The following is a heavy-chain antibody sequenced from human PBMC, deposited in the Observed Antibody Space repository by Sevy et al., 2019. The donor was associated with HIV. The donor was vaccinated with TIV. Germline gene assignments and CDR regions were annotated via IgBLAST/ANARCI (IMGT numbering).Heavy chain of an antibody. J-gene: IGHJ4*02. CDR1: GFSVEDYR. CDR3: AWWPPACHFDGGGYFDF. CDR2: GSGGGDPM. Sequence: GGSLRLSCVTSGFSVEDYRMNWVRHAPGKGLEWSASGSGGGDPMYYAAALYGRLTFSRDEADNSLYLLMNRLKDEDTALYYGAWWPPACHFDGGGYFDFWGQGALVTVSS. V-gene: IGHV3-48*02. D-gene: IGHD3-22*01.